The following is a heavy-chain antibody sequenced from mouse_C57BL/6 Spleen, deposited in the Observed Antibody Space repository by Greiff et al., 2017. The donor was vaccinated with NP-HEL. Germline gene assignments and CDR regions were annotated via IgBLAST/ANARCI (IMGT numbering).Heavy chain of an antibody. J-gene: IGHJ2*01. CDR2: IDPENGDT. CDR1: GFNIKDDY. D-gene: IGHD2-3*01. Sequence: VQLQQSGAELVRPGASVKLSCTASGFNIKDDYMHWVKQRPEQGLEWIGWIDPENGDTEYASKFQGKATITADTSSNTAYLQLSSLTSEDTAVYYRTWIYDGYYGYWGQGTTLTVSS. CDR3: TWIYDGYYGY. V-gene: IGHV14-4*01.